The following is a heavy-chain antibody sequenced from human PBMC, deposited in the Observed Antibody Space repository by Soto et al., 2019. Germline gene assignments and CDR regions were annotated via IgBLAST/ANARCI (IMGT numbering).Heavy chain of an antibody. D-gene: IGHD3-10*01. V-gene: IGHV3-33*01. Sequence: QVQLVESGGGVVQPGRSLRLSCAASGFTFSSYGMHWVRQAPGKGLEWVAVIWYDGSNKYYADSVKGRFSISRDNSKNTLYLQMNSLRAEDTAVYYCARDRGYYGSGSYCLDYWGQGTLVTVSS. CDR1: GFTFSSYG. J-gene: IGHJ4*02. CDR3: ARDRGYYGSGSYCLDY. CDR2: IWYDGSNK.